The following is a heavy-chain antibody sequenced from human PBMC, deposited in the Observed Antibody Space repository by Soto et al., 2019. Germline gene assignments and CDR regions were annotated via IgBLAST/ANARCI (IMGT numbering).Heavy chain of an antibody. CDR1: GGTFSSYA. J-gene: IGHJ4*02. CDR3: ARDYDSSGPLITGGY. Sequence: QVQLVQSGAEVKKPGSSVKVSCKASGGTFSSYAISWVRQAPGQGLEWMGGIIPIFGTANYAQKFQGRVTITADESMSTAYMELSSLRSEDTAVYYCARDYDSSGPLITGGYWGQGTLVTVSS. V-gene: IGHV1-69*01. CDR2: IIPIFGTA. D-gene: IGHD3-22*01.